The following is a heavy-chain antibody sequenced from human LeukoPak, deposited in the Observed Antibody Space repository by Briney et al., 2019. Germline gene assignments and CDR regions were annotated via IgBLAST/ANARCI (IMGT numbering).Heavy chain of an antibody. Sequence: GRSLRLSSAASGFTFDDYAMHRDRPAPGKGLEGVSGISWNSANIGYADSVKGRFTISRDNAKNSLYLQMNSLRAEDTALYYCAKDMGQWLAEGWFDPWGQGTLVTVSS. J-gene: IGHJ5*02. CDR2: ISWNSANI. V-gene: IGHV3-9*01. CDR1: GFTFDDYA. CDR3: AKDMGQWLAEGWFDP. D-gene: IGHD6-19*01.